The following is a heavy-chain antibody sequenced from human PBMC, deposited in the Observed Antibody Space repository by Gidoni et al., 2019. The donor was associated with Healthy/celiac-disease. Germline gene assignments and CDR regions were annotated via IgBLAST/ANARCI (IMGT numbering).Heavy chain of an antibody. CDR1: GFPFRSDP. J-gene: IGHJ4*02. CDR2: ISGRGGSK. V-gene: IGHV3-23*01. CDR3: AKGRGYFDY. Sequence: EVQLLESGGGLVQPGGSLRLPCAASGFPFRSDPMSWVRQAPGKGLELVSGISGRGGSKYYADSVKGRFTISRDNFKNPLYLQMNSLRGEDTAVYYLAKGRGYFDYLGQGTLVTLFS.